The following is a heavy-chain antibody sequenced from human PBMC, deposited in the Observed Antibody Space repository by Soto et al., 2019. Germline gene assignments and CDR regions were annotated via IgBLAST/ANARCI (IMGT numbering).Heavy chain of an antibody. CDR1: GGSISSGGYY. Sequence: SETLSLTCTVSGGSISSGGYYWSWIRQHPGKGLEWIGYIYYSGSTYYNPSRKSRITISVDTSKNQLSLKLSSVTAADTAVYYFARKGGGYIIDYWGQGTLVTVSS. CDR3: ARKGGGYIIDY. J-gene: IGHJ4*02. D-gene: IGHD1-1*01. CDR2: IYYSGST. V-gene: IGHV4-31*03.